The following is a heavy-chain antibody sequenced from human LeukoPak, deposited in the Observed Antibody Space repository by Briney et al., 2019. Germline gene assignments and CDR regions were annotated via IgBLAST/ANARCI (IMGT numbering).Heavy chain of an antibody. CDR3: ARDRDYYDSSGYRD. D-gene: IGHD3-22*01. CDR2: ISSSGSTI. Sequence: GGSLRLSCAASGFTFSSYWMNWVRQAPGKGLEWVSYISSSGSTIYYVDSVKGRFTISRDNAKNSLYLQMNSLRAEDTAVYYCARDRDYYDSSGYRDWGQGTLVTVSS. CDR1: GFTFSSYW. V-gene: IGHV3-48*04. J-gene: IGHJ4*02.